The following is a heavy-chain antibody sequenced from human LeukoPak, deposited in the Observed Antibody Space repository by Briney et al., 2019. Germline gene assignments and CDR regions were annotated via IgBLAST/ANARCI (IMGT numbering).Heavy chain of an antibody. CDR1: GGTFSSYA. D-gene: IGHD6-6*01. Sequence: GASVKVSCKASGGTFSSYAISWVRQAPGQGLEWMGGIIPIFGTANYAQKFQGRVTITADESTSTAYMELSSLRSEDTAVYYCARIVAARRPYYYYMDVWGKGTTVTVSS. CDR2: IIPIFGTA. J-gene: IGHJ6*03. V-gene: IGHV1-69*13. CDR3: ARIVAARRPYYYYMDV.